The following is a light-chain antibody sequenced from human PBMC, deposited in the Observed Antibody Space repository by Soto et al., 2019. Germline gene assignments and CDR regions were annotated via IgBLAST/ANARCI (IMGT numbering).Light chain of an antibody. CDR1: QGISSY. Sequence: DIQLTQSPSFLSASVGDRVTITCRASQGISSYLAWYQQKPGKAPKPLIYAASTLQSGVPSRFSGSGSGTEFTLTISSLQPEDFASYYCQQLFSYPLFTFGPGTKVDIK. CDR2: AAS. J-gene: IGKJ3*01. V-gene: IGKV1-9*01. CDR3: QQLFSYPLFT.